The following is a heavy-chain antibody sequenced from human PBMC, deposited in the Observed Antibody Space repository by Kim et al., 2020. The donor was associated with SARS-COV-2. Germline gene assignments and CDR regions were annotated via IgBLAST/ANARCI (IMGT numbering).Heavy chain of an antibody. D-gene: IGHD6-19*01. J-gene: IGHJ4*02. Sequence: YSQTFQGRVTITRDTSASTAYMELSSLRSEDTAVYYCARDRGSGWYYFDYWGQGTLVTVSS. CDR3: ARDRGSGWYYFDY. V-gene: IGHV1-3*01.